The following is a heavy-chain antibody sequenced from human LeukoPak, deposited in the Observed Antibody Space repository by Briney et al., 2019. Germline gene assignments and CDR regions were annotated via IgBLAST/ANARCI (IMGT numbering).Heavy chain of an antibody. CDR1: GFTFSDYY. V-gene: IGHV3-11*04. CDR2: ISSSGSTI. CDR3: ARDKVPAANYYYYYMDV. J-gene: IGHJ6*03. Sequence: GGSLRLSCAASGFTFSDYYMSWIRQAPGKGLEWVSYISSSGSTIYYADSVKGRFTISRDNAKNSLYLQMNSLRAEDTAVYYCARDKVPAANYYYYYMDVWGKGTTVTVSS. D-gene: IGHD2-2*01.